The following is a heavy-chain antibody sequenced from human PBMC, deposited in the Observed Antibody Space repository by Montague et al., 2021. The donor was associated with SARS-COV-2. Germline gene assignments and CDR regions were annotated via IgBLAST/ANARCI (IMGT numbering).Heavy chain of an antibody. V-gene: IGHV6-1*01. J-gene: IGHJ4*02. CDR1: GDSVARNSAA. D-gene: IGHD1-26*01. CDR3: ARTSASSDY. CDR2: TYYRPKWYN. Sequence: CAISGDSVARNSAAWNWIRQTPSRGLQRQGMTYYRPKWYNDYAVSVKSRITINPDTSKNQISLQLNSVTPEDTAVYYRARTSASSDYWGQGTLVTVSS.